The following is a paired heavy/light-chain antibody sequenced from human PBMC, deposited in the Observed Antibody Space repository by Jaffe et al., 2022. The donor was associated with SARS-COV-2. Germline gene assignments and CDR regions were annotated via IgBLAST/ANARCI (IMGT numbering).Heavy chain of an antibody. CDR2: IFSNDEK. CDR1: GFSLSNARMG. CDR3: ARMDIVVVPAADGPYYYYGMDV. D-gene: IGHD2-2*01. Sequence: QVTLKESGPVLVKPTETLTLTCTVSGFSLSNARMGVSWIRQPPGKALEWLAHIFSNDEKSYSTSLKSRLTISKDTSKSQVVLTMTNMDPVDTATYYCARMDIVVVPAADGPYYYYGMDVWGQGTTVTVSS. J-gene: IGHJ6*02. V-gene: IGHV2-26*01.
Light chain of an antibody. Sequence: DIVMTQSPLSLPVTPGEPASISCRSSQSLLHSNGYNYLDWYLQKPGQSPQLLIYLGSNRASGVPDRFSGSGSGTDFTLKISRVEAEDVGVYYCMQALQTPPTFGQGTRLEIK. J-gene: IGKJ5*01. CDR2: LGS. CDR1: QSLLHSNGYNY. CDR3: MQALQTPPT. V-gene: IGKV2-28*01.